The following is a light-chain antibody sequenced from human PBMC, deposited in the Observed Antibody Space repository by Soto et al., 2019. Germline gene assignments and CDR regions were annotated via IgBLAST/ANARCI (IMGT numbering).Light chain of an antibody. CDR2: EAS. V-gene: IGKV3-11*01. J-gene: IGKJ4*01. CDR3: QQNANWPLT. CDR1: QSVGNN. Sequence: EIVLTQSPATLSLSPGERATLSCRASQSVGNNLAWYQQKPGQAPGLLIYEASTRATGIPARFSGSGSGTDFTLTISSLEPEDFAVYYCQQNANWPLTFGGGTKVDIK.